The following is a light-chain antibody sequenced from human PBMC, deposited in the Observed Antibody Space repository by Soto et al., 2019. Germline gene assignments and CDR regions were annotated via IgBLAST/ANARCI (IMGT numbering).Light chain of an antibody. V-gene: IGKV3-11*01. CDR2: DAS. Sequence: EIELTQSPATLSLSPGERATLSCRASQSISSYLAWYQQKPGQAPRLLIYDASNRATGIPARFSGSGSGIDFTLTISSLEPEDFAVYYCQQRANWPLTFGGGTNVEIK. CDR1: QSISSY. CDR3: QQRANWPLT. J-gene: IGKJ4*01.